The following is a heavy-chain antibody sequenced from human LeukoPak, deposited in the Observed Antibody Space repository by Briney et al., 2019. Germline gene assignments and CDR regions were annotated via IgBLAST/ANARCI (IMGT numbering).Heavy chain of an antibody. CDR2: IYYSGTT. D-gene: IGHD3-22*01. V-gene: IGHV4-39*01. CDR1: GGSISSSSYY. CDR3: ARQYYYDSSHLDY. J-gene: IGHJ4*02. Sequence: SETLSLTCTVSGGSISSSSYYWGWIRQPPGKGLEWIGSIYYSGTTFYNPSLKSRVTISVDTSKNQFSLKLSSVTAADTAVYCCARQYYYDSSHLDYWGQGTLVTVSS.